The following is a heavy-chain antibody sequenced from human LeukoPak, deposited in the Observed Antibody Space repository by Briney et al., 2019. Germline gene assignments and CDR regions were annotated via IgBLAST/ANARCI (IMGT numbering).Heavy chain of an antibody. J-gene: IGHJ6*03. V-gene: IGHV4-4*07. CDR2: IYTSGNT. Sequence: SETLSLTCTVSGVSISTYYRSWIRQPAGKGLEWTGHIYTSGNTNYNPSLKSRVTMSVDTSKNHFSLKLSSVTAADTAVYYCARGRGHMDVWGKGTTVTVSS. D-gene: IGHD3-10*01. CDR1: GVSISTYY. CDR3: ARGRGHMDV.